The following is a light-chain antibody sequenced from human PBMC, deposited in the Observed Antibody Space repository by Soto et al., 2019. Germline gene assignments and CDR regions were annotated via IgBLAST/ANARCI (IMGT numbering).Light chain of an antibody. J-gene: IGKJ1*01. CDR2: AAS. CDR3: QQYGNSPRT. V-gene: IGKV3-20*01. Sequence: ESVLTQSPGTLSLSPGERATLSCRASQSVSGSHLAWYQQKPGQAPRLLIYAASTRATGIPDRFSGSGSGTDFTLTISRLEPEDFAVYFCQQYGNSPRTFGQGTKVDIK. CDR1: QSVSGSH.